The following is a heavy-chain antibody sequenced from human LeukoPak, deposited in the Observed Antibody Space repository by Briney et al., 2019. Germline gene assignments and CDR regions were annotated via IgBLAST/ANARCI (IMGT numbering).Heavy chain of an antibody. V-gene: IGHV3-7*01. CDR2: LKQDGSEK. CDR3: ARERVTTTSFDY. J-gene: IGHJ4*02. CDR1: GFTFTNYW. Sequence: GGSLRLSCAASGFTFTNYWMNWVRQAPGKGLEWVANLKQDGSEKNYVDSVKGRFTISRDNAKNSLYLQMNSLRVEDTAEYYCARERVTTTSFDYWGQGVLVTVSS. D-gene: IGHD2/OR15-2a*01.